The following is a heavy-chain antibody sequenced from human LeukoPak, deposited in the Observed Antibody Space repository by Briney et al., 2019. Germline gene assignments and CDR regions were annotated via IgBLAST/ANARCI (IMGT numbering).Heavy chain of an antibody. CDR2: ISWNSGSI. Sequence: GRSLRLSCAASGFTFDDYAMHWVRQAPGKGLEWVSGISWNSGSIGYADSVKGRFTIPRDNAKNSLYLQMNSLRAEDTALYYCAKDVNSYGYYFDYWGQGTLVTVSS. CDR1: GFTFDDYA. J-gene: IGHJ4*02. D-gene: IGHD5-18*01. CDR3: AKDVNSYGYYFDY. V-gene: IGHV3-9*01.